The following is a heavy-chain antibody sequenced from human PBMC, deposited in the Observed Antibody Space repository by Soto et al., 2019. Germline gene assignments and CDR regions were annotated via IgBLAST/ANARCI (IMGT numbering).Heavy chain of an antibody. CDR1: GESFGAYY. CDR3: ARGFSNSVTTRFDS. Sequence: VHLQQWGAGLLRPSETLSLTCTVSGESFGAYYWSWIRQSPGKGLEWIGEVYYSGDTKYNPSLKSRVTISEDPSKNQFSLRMTSMTAADTGVYYCARGFSNSVTTRFDSWGQGTLVTVSS. D-gene: IGHD4-17*01. CDR2: VYYSGDT. V-gene: IGHV4-34*01. J-gene: IGHJ4*02.